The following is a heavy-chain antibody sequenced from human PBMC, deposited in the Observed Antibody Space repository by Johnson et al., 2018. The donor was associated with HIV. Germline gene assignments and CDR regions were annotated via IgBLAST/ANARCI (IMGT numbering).Heavy chain of an antibody. J-gene: IGHJ3*02. CDR3: ARDPYYYDSCGYYYGNAAFDI. V-gene: IGHV3-13*01. CDR2: IGTAGDT. CDR1: GFTFSSYD. Sequence: VQLVESGGGLIQPGGSLRLSCAASGFTFSSYDMHWVRQATGKGLEWVSAIGTAGDTYYPGSVKGRFTISRENAKNSLYLQMNSLRAEDTAVYYCARDPYYYDSCGYYYGNAAFDIWGQGTMVPVSS. D-gene: IGHD3-22*01.